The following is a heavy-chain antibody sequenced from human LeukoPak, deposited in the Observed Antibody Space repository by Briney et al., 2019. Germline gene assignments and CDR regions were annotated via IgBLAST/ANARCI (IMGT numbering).Heavy chain of an antibody. Sequence: PGGSLRLSCAASGFTFSSYAMHWVRQAPGKGLEWVAVISSDGSNKYYADSVKGRFTISRDNSKNTLYLQMNSLRAEDTAVYYCARDSVAPAVHDYFDYWGQGTLVTVSS. CDR1: GFTFSSYA. CDR3: ARDSVAPAVHDYFDY. V-gene: IGHV3-30*04. D-gene: IGHD2-2*01. J-gene: IGHJ4*02. CDR2: ISSDGSNK.